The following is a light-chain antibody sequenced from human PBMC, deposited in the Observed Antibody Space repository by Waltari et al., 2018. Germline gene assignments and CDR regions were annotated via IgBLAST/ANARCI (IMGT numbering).Light chain of an antibody. CDR1: RRHVGGYNP. Sequence: QSALPPPASVSGSPGQSITISRTGTRRHVGGYNPCSWYQQPPGKAPKLMIYEGSKRPSGVSNRFSGSKSGNTASLTISGLQAEDEADYYCQSYDTSLSVVFGGGTKLTV. CDR3: QSYDTSLSVV. V-gene: IGLV2-23*01. J-gene: IGLJ2*01. CDR2: EGS.